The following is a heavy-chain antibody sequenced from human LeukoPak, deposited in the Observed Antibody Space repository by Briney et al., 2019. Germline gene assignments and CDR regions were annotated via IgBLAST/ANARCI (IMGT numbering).Heavy chain of an antibody. Sequence: GGSLRLSCAASGFTFNNYAMTWVRQAPGKGLEWVSSISGSGNVIYDSDSVKGRFSISRDNPKGTLYLQMNSLRAEDTATYFCAKARYNNGWDYFDYWGLGTLVTVSS. CDR2: ISGSGNVI. D-gene: IGHD6-19*01. CDR1: GFTFNNYA. J-gene: IGHJ4*02. V-gene: IGHV3-23*01. CDR3: AKARYNNGWDYFDY.